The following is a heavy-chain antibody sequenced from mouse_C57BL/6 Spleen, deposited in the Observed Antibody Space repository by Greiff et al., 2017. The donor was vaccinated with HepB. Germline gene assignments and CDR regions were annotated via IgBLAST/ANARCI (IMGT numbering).Heavy chain of an antibody. CDR3: ARQVTGPYYFDY. CDR1: GYTFTSYW. CDR2: IYPGSGST. V-gene: IGHV1-55*01. Sequence: QVQLQQPGAELVKPGASVKMSCKASGYTFTSYWITWVKQRPGQGLEWIGDIYPGSGSTNYNEKFKSKATLTVDTSSSTAYMQLSSLTSEDSAVYYCARQVTGPYYFDYWGQATTLTVSS. D-gene: IGHD4-1*01. J-gene: IGHJ2*01.